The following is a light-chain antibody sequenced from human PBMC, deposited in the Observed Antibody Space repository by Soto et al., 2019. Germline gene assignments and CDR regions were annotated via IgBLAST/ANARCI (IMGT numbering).Light chain of an antibody. V-gene: IGKV1-5*03. CDR3: QQYNNWPRT. J-gene: IGKJ1*01. CDR1: QTISSW. CDR2: KAS. Sequence: DIQMTQSPSTLSASVRDRVTITCRASQTISSWLAWFQQRPGRAPKFLIYKASSLKNGVPLRFSGSGSGTEFTLTISSLQSEDFAVYYCQQYNNWPRTFGQGTKV.